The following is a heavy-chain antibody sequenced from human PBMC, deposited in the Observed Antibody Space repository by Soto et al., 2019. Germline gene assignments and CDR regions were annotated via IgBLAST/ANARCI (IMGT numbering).Heavy chain of an antibody. J-gene: IGHJ3*02. CDR1: GYTFTSYA. CDR2: INAGNGNT. Sequence: ASVKVSCKASGYTFTSYAMHWVRQAPGQRLEWMGWINAGNGNTKYSQKFQGRVTITRDTSASTAYMELSSLRSEDTAVYYCARINDRGYDFCSPPQDAFDIWGQGTMATVSS. D-gene: IGHD3-3*01. CDR3: ARINDRGYDFCSPPQDAFDI. V-gene: IGHV1-3*01.